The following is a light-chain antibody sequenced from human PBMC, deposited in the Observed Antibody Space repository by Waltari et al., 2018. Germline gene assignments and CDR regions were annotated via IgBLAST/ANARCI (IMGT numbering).Light chain of an antibody. V-gene: IGLV2-23*01. CDR3: CSYAGSVV. Sequence: QSALTQPASVSGSPGQSITIPCTGISSDVTNYNFVSWYQQHPGKAPRRMIYGGTKRPSGVSNRFAGSKSGNTASLTISGLQAEDETDYYCCSYAGSVVFGGGTKLTVL. CDR1: SSDVTNYNF. CDR2: GGT. J-gene: IGLJ2*01.